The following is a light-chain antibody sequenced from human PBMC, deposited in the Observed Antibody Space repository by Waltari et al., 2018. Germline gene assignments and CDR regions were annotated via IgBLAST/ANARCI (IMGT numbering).Light chain of an antibody. CDR2: SAS. V-gene: IGKV1-27*01. Sequence: DTLMTHSPSSLSASVGDTVTITCRATQAISTYVNWYKKTPGMAPRLLIFSASTLHRGVSSRFRGSGSGTDFTLTISSLQAEDVAVYFCQQYLTTLLTFGQGTRLEIK. CDR1: QAISTY. J-gene: IGKJ5*01. CDR3: QQYLTTLLT.